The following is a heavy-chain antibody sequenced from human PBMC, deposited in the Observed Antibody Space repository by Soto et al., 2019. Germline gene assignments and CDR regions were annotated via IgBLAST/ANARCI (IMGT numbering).Heavy chain of an antibody. J-gene: IGHJ5*02. Sequence: GASVKVSCKASGYTFTSYYIHWVRQAPGQGLEWMGIINPSGGSATYAQEFQGRVTMTRDTSTSTVYMELSSLRSEDTAVYYCARHTSAWPPTSFDPWGQGTLVTVSS. CDR3: ARHTSAWPPTSFDP. D-gene: IGHD3-22*01. V-gene: IGHV1-46*01. CDR1: GYTFTSYY. CDR2: INPSGGSA.